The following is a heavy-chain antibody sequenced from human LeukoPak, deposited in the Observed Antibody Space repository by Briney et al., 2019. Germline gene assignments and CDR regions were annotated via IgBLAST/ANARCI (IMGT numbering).Heavy chain of an antibody. CDR2: IYPGDSDT. CDR1: GYSFTSYW. D-gene: IGHD6-13*01. V-gene: IGHV5-51*01. J-gene: IGHJ4*02. Sequence: RGESLKISCKGSGYSFTSYWIGWVRQMPGKGLEWMGIIYPGDSDTRYSPSFQGQVTISADKSISTAYLQWSSLKASDTAMYYCARLQSSSWSQALGVFDYWGQGTLVTVSS. CDR3: ARLQSSSWSQALGVFDY.